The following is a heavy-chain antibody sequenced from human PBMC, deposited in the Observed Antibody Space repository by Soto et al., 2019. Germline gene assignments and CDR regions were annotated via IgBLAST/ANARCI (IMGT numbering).Heavy chain of an antibody. J-gene: IGHJ4*02. CDR3: AKDRTTVVTPFDY. CDR2: ISGSGGST. Sequence: RRLSCAASGFTFSSYAMSWVRQAPGKGLEWVSAISGSGGSTYYADSVKGRFTISRDNSKNTLYLQMNSLRAEDTAVYYCAKDRTTVVTPFDYWGQGTLVTVSS. V-gene: IGHV3-23*01. CDR1: GFTFSSYA. D-gene: IGHD4-17*01.